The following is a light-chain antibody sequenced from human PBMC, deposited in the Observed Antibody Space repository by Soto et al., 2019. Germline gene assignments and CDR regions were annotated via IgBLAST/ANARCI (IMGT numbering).Light chain of an antibody. J-gene: IGKJ1*01. V-gene: IGKV3-15*01. CDR3: QHYNQWPTWT. Sequence: DIGMTKSPATLSVCPGASATLSCRALPSVNYTVAGYQQKPGQAPRLLIYLASSRDNGIPARFSGSGSGTACTITIIRRQSEDVAVYYCQHYNQWPTWTFGHGTQVEF. CDR1: PSVNYT. CDR2: LAS.